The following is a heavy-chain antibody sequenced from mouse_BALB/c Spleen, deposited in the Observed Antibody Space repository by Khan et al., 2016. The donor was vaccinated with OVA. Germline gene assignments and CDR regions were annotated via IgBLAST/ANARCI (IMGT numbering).Heavy chain of an antibody. D-gene: IGHD2-3*01. CDR2: ISYSGST. J-gene: IGHJ4*01. CDR3: ARDGSRYNYAMDY. CDR1: GYSITSDYA. V-gene: IGHV3-2*02. Sequence: EVQLQESGPGLVKPSQSLSLTCTVTGYSITSDYAWYWIRQFPGNKLEWMGYISYSGSTNYNPSLKSRFSITRDTSKNQFFLQLNSVTTEDTATYDCARDGSRYNYAMDYWGQGTSGTVSS.